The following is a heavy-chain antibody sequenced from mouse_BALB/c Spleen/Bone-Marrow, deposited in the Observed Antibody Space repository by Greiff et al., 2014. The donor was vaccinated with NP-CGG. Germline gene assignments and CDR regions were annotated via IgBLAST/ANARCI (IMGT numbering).Heavy chain of an antibody. Sequence: VQLVELGPGLVAPSQSLSITCTVSGFSLTNYGVHWVRQPPGKGLEWLGVIWADGSTNYNSALMSRMSISKDNSKSQVFFKMNSLQTDDTAMYYCARITTATGAMDYWGQGTSVTVSS. J-gene: IGHJ4*01. D-gene: IGHD1-2*01. V-gene: IGHV2-9*02. CDR1: GFSLTNYG. CDR3: ARITTATGAMDY. CDR2: IWADGST.